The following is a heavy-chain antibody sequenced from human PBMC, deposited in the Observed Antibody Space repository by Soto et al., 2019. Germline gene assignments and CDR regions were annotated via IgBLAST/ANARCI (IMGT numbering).Heavy chain of an antibody. CDR3: ARVVDDSGYDYGWYAFDI. V-gene: IGHV4-61*01. Sequence: SETLSLTCTVSGGSVSSGSYYWSWIRQPPGKGLEWIGYIYYSGSTYYNPSLKSRVTISVDGSKNQFSLKLSSVTAADTAVYYCARVVDDSGYDYGWYAFDIWGQGTMVTVSS. J-gene: IGHJ3*02. CDR2: IYYSGST. D-gene: IGHD5-12*01. CDR1: GGSVSSGSYY.